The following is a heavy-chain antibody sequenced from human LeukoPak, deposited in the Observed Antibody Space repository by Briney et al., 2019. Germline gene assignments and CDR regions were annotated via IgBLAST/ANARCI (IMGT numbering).Heavy chain of an antibody. V-gene: IGHV3-9*01. Sequence: GGSLRLSCAASGFTFDDYAMHWVRQAPGKGLEWVSGISWNSGSIGYADSVKGRFTISRDNAKNSLYLQMNSLRAEDTALYYCANGGSVVPAAEFDYWGQGTLVTVSS. CDR2: ISWNSGSI. CDR1: GFTFDDYA. CDR3: ANGGSVVPAAEFDY. J-gene: IGHJ4*02. D-gene: IGHD2-2*01.